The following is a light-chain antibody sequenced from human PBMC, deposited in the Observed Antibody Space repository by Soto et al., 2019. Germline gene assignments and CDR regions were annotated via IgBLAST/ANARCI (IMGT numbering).Light chain of an antibody. V-gene: IGKV3-15*01. J-gene: IGKJ2*01. CDR2: GAS. CDR3: KLYNIWPPYT. CDR1: QSVSIN. Sequence: EIVMTQSPATLSVSPGERATLSCRASQSVSINLAWYQQKPGQAPRLLIYGASTRATGIPARFIGIGSGTEFTLPISSLQSEDFSVYYWKLYNIWPPYTFGQGTKLEIK.